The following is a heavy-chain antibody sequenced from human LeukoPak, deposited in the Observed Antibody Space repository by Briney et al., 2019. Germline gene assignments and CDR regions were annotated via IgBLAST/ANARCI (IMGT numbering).Heavy chain of an antibody. D-gene: IGHD2-2*01. CDR3: AKDRQKGYCSSTSCYGTDYYFDY. Sequence: GGSLRLSCAASGFTFSSYGMSWVRQAPGKGLEWVSAISGSGGSTYYADSVKGRFTISRDNSKNTLYLQMNSLRAEDTAVYYCAKDRQKGYCSSTSCYGTDYYFDYWGQGTLVTVSS. CDR1: GFTFSSYG. CDR2: ISGSGGST. V-gene: IGHV3-23*01. J-gene: IGHJ4*02.